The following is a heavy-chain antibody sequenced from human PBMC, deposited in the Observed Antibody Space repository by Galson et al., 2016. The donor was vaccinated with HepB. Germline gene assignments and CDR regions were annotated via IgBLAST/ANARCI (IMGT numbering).Heavy chain of an antibody. Sequence: SLRLSCAASGFTFSGYAMSWVRQAPGKGLQWISLIHNDGETTYYADSVKGRFTVSRDNSKNTLYLQMNSLRAEDTAVYYCARRWISTGWSPFDYWGQGTLVTVSP. CDR3: ARRWISTGWSPFDY. J-gene: IGHJ4*02. D-gene: IGHD6-19*01. CDR1: GFTFSGYA. CDR2: IHNDGETT. V-gene: IGHV3-23*01.